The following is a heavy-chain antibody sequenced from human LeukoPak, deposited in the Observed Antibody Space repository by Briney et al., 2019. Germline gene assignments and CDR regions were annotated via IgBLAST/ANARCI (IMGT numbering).Heavy chain of an antibody. D-gene: IGHD1-1*01. V-gene: IGHV4-39*07. CDR1: GGSINGTSYC. Sequence: SETLSLTCPVSGGSINGTSYCWGWIRQPPGKGPEWIGSHYHTGRIYHNPSLNSRVTISVDTSKNQFSLKLSSVTDADTAVYYCARDGSDNWGLFDNWGRGTLVTVSS. J-gene: IGHJ4*02. CDR3: ARDGSDNWGLFDN. CDR2: HYHTGRI.